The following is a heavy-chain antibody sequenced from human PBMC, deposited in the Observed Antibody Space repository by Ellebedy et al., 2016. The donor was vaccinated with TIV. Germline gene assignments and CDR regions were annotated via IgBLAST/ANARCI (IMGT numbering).Heavy chain of an antibody. J-gene: IGHJ3*02. D-gene: IGHD5-12*01. V-gene: IGHV4-39*01. Sequence: SETLSLTXTVSGGSISSSSYYWGWIRQPPGKGLEWIGSIYYSGSTYYNPSLKGRVTISVDTSKNQFSLKLSSVTAADTAVYYCARRMLVARVSDAFDIWGQGTMVTVSS. CDR3: ARRMLVARVSDAFDI. CDR2: IYYSGST. CDR1: GGSISSSSYY.